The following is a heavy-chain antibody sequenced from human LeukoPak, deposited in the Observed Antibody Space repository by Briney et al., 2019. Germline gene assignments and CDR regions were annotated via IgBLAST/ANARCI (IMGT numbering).Heavy chain of an antibody. CDR3: ARAPYYDFWSGYPPDY. V-gene: IGHV4-34*01. CDR2: INHSGST. J-gene: IGHJ4*02. CDR1: GGSFSGYY. D-gene: IGHD3-3*01. Sequence: SETLSLTCAVYGGSFSGYYWSWLRPPPGKGLEWIGEINHSGSTNYNPSLKSRVTISVDTSKNQFSLKLSSVTAADTAVYYCARAPYYDFWSGYPPDYWGQGTLVTVSS.